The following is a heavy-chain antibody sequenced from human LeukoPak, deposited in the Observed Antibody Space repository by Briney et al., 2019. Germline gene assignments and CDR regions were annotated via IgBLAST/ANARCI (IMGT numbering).Heavy chain of an antibody. CDR3: ARGAPYYYDSSAFDI. D-gene: IGHD3-22*01. J-gene: IGHJ3*02. CDR1: GFTFSSYE. V-gene: IGHV3-48*03. CDR2: ISSSGSTI. Sequence: GGSLTLSCAASGFTFSSYEMNWVSQAPGKGLEWVSYISSSGSTIYYADSVKGRFTISRDNAKNSLYLQMNSLRVEDTAVYYCARGAPYYYDSSAFDIWGQGTMVTVSS.